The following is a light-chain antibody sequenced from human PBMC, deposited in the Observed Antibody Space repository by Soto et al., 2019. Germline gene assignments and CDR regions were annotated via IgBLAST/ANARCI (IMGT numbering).Light chain of an antibody. V-gene: IGKV1-5*03. Sequence: DIQMTQSPSTLSASVVXRXXXXPXPSQSISVWLAWYQHKPGKAPKLLIYKASGLESGVPSRFSGSGSGTEFTLTISSLQPDDFATYYCQQYNSYPWTFGQGTKVDIK. CDR1: QSISVW. CDR3: QQYNSYPWT. J-gene: IGKJ1*01. CDR2: KAS.